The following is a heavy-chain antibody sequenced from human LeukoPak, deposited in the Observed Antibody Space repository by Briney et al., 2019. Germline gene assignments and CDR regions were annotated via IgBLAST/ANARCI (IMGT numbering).Heavy chain of an antibody. CDR1: GITLSNYG. Sequence: GGSLRLSCAVSGITLSNYGMSWVRRAPGKGLEWVAGISGSGGSTNYADSVKGRFTISRDSAKNTLYLQMNRLRAGDTAVYFCAKRGVVIRVILVGFHKEAYYFDSWGQGALVTVSS. V-gene: IGHV3-23*01. J-gene: IGHJ4*02. CDR2: ISGSGGST. CDR3: AKRGVVIRVILVGFHKEAYYFDS. D-gene: IGHD3-10*01.